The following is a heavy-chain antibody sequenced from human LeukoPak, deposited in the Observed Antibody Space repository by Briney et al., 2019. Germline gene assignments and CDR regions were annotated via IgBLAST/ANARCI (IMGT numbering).Heavy chain of an antibody. J-gene: IGHJ4*02. Sequence: GGSLRLSCAASGFTFSSYGMHWVRQAPGKGLEWVAFIRYDGSNKYYADSVKGRFTISRDNSKNTLYLQMNSLRAEDTAVYYCAKERDTAMVTIDYWGQGTLVTVPS. CDR2: IRYDGSNK. V-gene: IGHV3-30*02. CDR3: AKERDTAMVTIDY. CDR1: GFTFSSYG. D-gene: IGHD5-18*01.